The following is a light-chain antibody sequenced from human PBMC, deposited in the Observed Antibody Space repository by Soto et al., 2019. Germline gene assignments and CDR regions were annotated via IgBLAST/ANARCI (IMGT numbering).Light chain of an antibody. V-gene: IGKV1-12*01. J-gene: IGKJ4*01. CDR3: QQADIFPLT. CDR2: AAS. CDR1: QAISNY. Sequence: DIQMTQSPSSVSASVGDRVVITCRASQAISNYLAWYQHKPGDAPELLIYAASRLKRGVPSRFSGSGSGTFFPLIIDSLQLEDFATYYCQQADIFPLTFGGGTKVEI.